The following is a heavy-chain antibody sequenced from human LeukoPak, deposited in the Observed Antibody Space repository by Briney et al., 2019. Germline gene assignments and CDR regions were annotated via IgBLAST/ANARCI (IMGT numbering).Heavy chain of an antibody. CDR1: GFTFSSYW. J-gene: IGHJ4*02. Sequence: GGSLRLSCAASGFTFSSYWMHWVRQAPGKGLEWVSYISGSGNTIYYADSVKGRFTISRDNAKNSLYLQMNSLRAEDTAVYYCARQRGDILTGYYIPRGFDYWGQGTLVTVSS. V-gene: IGHV3-48*04. D-gene: IGHD3-9*01. CDR2: ISGSGNTI. CDR3: ARQRGDILTGYYIPRGFDY.